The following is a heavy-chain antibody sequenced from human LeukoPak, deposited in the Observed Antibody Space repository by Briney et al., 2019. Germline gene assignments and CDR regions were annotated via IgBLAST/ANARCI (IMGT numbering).Heavy chain of an antibody. CDR3: ARLRGYSYGYGDY. CDR1: GFTFSSYA. J-gene: IGHJ4*02. D-gene: IGHD5-18*01. Sequence: GGSLRLSCAASGFTFSSYAMSWVRQAPGKGLEWVSAISGSGGSTYYADSVKGRFAISRGNAKNSLYLQMVSLRAEDTAVYYCARLRGYSYGYGDYWGQGTLVTVSS. V-gene: IGHV3-23*01. CDR2: ISGSGGST.